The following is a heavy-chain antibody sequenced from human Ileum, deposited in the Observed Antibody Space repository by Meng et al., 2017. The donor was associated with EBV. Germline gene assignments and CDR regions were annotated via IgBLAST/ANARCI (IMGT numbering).Heavy chain of an antibody. CDR2: IYHSGST. Sequence: QLQLQESGPGLVKPSETLSLTCTVSVGSISSSNYYWDWIRQPPGKGLEWIGAIYHSGSTSYNPSLQSRVTMFVDTSKNQFSLMLTSVTATDTAVYYCARRRGGSGRDCWGQGTLVTVVS. CDR1: VGSISSSNYY. J-gene: IGHJ4*02. D-gene: IGHD3-10*01. V-gene: IGHV4-39*01. CDR3: ARRRGGSGRDC.